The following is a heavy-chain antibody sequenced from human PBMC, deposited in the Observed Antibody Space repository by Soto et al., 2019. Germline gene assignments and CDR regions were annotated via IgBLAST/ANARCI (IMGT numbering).Heavy chain of an antibody. J-gene: IGHJ4*02. CDR2: IYYSGST. CDR1: GGSISSYY. D-gene: IGHD6-19*01. CDR3: ARDGGMAVAGFDY. Sequence: PSETLSLTCTVSGGSISSYYWSWIRQPPGKGLEWIGYIYYSGSTNYNPSLKSRVTISVDTSKNQFSLKLSSVTAADTAVYYCARDGGMAVAGFDYWGQGTLLTVSS. V-gene: IGHV4-59*01.